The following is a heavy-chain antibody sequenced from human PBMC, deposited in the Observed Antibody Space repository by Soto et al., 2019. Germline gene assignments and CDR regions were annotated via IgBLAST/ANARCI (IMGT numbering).Heavy chain of an antibody. CDR2: IIPIFGTA. J-gene: IGHJ4*02. CDR1: GGTFSSYA. Sequence: QVQLVQSGAEVKKPGSSVKVSCKASGGTFSSYAISWVRQAPGQGLEWMGGIIPIFGTANYAQKFQGRVTITADESTSTAYMELSSLRSEDTAVYYCARGSAGDYYDSSGYYRANYFDYWGQGTLVTVSS. CDR3: ARGSAGDYYDSSGYYRANYFDY. D-gene: IGHD3-22*01. V-gene: IGHV1-69*01.